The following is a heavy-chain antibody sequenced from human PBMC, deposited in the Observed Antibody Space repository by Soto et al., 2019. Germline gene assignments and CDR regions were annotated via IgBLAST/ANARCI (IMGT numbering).Heavy chain of an antibody. D-gene: IGHD3-10*01. CDR3: ASYGSGRNDAFDI. CDR2: ISSSSSYI. V-gene: IGHV3-21*01. CDR1: GFTFSSYS. J-gene: IGHJ3*02. Sequence: ESGGGLVKPGGSLRLSCAASGFTFSSYSMNWVRQAPGKGLEWVSSISSSSSYIYYADSVKGRFTISRDNAKNSLYLQMNSLRAEDTAVYYCASYGSGRNDAFDIWGQGTMVTVSS.